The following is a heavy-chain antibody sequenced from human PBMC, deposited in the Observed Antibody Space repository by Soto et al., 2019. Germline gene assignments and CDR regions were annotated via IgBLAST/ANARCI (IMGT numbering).Heavy chain of an antibody. CDR3: ARVLRGHDYGDYDNYYYYYYMDV. V-gene: IGHV3-23*01. J-gene: IGHJ6*03. D-gene: IGHD4-17*01. CDR2: ITTSGDRT. Sequence: GGSLRLSCVVSGFTFSSYAMIWVRQAPGKGLEWVSGITTSGDRTFYADSVKGRFTISRDNSKNTLYLQMNSLRAEDTAVYYCARVLRGHDYGDYDNYYYYYYMDVWGKGTTVTVSS. CDR1: GFTFSSYA.